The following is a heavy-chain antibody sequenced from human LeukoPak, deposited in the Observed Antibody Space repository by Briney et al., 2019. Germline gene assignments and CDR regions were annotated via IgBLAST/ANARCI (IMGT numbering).Heavy chain of an antibody. CDR3: AKVEDSERGFDP. CDR2: ISPRAGTL. J-gene: IGHJ5*02. D-gene: IGHD1-26*01. CDR1: GFTFSGYA. V-gene: IGHV3-23*01. Sequence: GGSLRLSCAASGFTFSGYAMSWVRQSPGKGLEWVSSISPRAGTLYYKDSVKGRFAISRDNSRNTLYLQMNSLRAEDTAVYYCAKVEDSERGFDPWGQGTLVTVSS.